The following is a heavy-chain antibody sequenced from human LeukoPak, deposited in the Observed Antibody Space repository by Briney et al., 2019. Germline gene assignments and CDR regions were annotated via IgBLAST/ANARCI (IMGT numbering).Heavy chain of an antibody. V-gene: IGHV1-2*02. Sequence: VASVKVSCKASGYTFTGYYMHWVRQAPGQGLEWMGWINPSSGDTNYAQKFQGRVTMTRDTSISTAYMELIRLTSDDTAVYFCARDSTFGELPFWGQGTLVTVSS. CDR2: INPSSGDT. CDR3: ARDSTFGELPF. D-gene: IGHD3-10*02. J-gene: IGHJ1*01. CDR1: GYTFTGYY.